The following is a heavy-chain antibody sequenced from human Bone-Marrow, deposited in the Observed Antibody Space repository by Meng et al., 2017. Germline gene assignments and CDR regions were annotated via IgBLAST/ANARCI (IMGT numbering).Heavy chain of an antibody. CDR3: ARYRSSSSRNSLDYYYYGMDV. CDR1: GYNFPDYY. D-gene: IGHD6-13*01. V-gene: IGHV1-2*06. J-gene: IGHJ6*02. Sequence: ASVKVSCKPSGYNFPDYYIHWLRQAPGQGLEWMGRIDPKNSDTNYAQKYQGRVTMTRDTSISTAYIELSRLRSDDTAVYYCARYRSSSSRNSLDYYYYGMDVWGQGTTVTVSS. CDR2: IDPKNSDT.